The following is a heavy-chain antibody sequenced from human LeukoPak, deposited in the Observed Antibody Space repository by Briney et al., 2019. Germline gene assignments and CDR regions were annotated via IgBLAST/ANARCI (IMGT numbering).Heavy chain of an antibody. CDR2: AKQDGSET. J-gene: IGHJ1*01. CDR3: ASDPDSTIWPQYFQH. V-gene: IGHV3-7*04. CDR1: GFTFRNCW. D-gene: IGHD5-18*01. Sequence: GGSLRLSCAASGFTFRNCWMNWVRQAPGRGLEWVANAKQDGSETHCVDSVIGQFTISRDNAKNLLYLEMNSLRGEDTAVYYCASDPDSTIWPQYFQHWGQGALVTVSS.